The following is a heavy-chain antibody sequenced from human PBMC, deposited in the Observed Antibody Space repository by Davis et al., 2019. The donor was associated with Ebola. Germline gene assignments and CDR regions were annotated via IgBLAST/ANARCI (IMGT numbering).Heavy chain of an antibody. Sequence: PSETLSLTCTVSGGSISSYYWSWIRQPAGKGLEWIGRIYTSGSTYYNPSLKSRVTISVDTSKNQFSLKLSSVTVADTAVYYCARRSRYTDYYYMDVWGKGTTVTVSS. CDR3: ARRSRYTDYYYMDV. CDR1: GGSISSYY. V-gene: IGHV4-4*07. CDR2: IYTSGST. D-gene: IGHD3-16*02. J-gene: IGHJ6*03.